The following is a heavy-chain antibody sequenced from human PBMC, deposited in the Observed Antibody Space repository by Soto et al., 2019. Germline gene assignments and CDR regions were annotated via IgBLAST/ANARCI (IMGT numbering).Heavy chain of an antibody. D-gene: IGHD2-15*01. V-gene: IGHV4-39*01. J-gene: IGHJ6*03. Sequence: QLQLQESGPGLVKPSETLSLTCTVSGGSISSSSYYWGWIRQPPGKGLEWIGSIYYSGSTYYNPSLKSRVTISVDTSKTQFSLKLSSVTAADTAVYYCARVGYCSGGSCSPYYYYYMDVWGKGTTDTVSS. CDR3: ARVGYCSGGSCSPYYYYYMDV. CDR2: IYYSGST. CDR1: GGSISSSSYY.